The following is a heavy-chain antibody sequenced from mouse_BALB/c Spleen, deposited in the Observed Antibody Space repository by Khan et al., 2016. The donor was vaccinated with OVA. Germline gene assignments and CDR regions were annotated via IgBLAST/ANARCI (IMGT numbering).Heavy chain of an antibody. CDR3: ARDGSRYNYAMDY. CDR1: GYSITSDYA. J-gene: IGHJ4*01. V-gene: IGHV3-2*02. D-gene: IGHD2-3*01. Sequence: QLEESGPGLVKPSQSLSLTCNVTGYSITSDYAWNWIRQFPGNKLEWMGYISYSGSTNYNPALKSRISITRDTSKNQFFLQLNSVTTEDTATYYCARDGSRYNYAMDYWGQGTSVTVSS. CDR2: ISYSGST.